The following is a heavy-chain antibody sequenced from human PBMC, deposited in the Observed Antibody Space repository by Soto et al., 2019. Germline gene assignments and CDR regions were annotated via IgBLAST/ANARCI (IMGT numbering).Heavy chain of an antibody. J-gene: IGHJ4*02. Sequence: QVQLVQSGAEVRKPGSSVKVSCKASGGTFSRHAISWVRQDPGQGLEWLGWIIPIFGTANHAQKFQGRVTIIADESTSTGYMELSSLRSEDTAMYYCARGWGYDSNDYYYAYWGQGTLVIGSS. D-gene: IGHD3-22*01. V-gene: IGHV1-69*01. CDR1: GGTFSRHA. CDR3: ARGWGYDSNDYYYAY. CDR2: IIPIFGTA.